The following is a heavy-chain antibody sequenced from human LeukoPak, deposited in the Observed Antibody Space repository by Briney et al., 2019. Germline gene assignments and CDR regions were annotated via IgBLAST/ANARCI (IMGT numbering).Heavy chain of an antibody. D-gene: IGHD3-10*01. CDR1: GFAFSTYG. V-gene: IGHV3-30-3*01. CDR3: ARDSHPGPIYGSGYGMDV. Sequence: GGSLRLSCVASGFAFSTYGMHWVRQGPGKGLEWVAVISYDGSKKYYADSGKGRFTISRDNSKNTLYLQMNTVSDEGTILYYCARDSHPGPIYGSGYGMDVWGQGTTVTVSS. CDR2: ISYDGSKK. J-gene: IGHJ6*02.